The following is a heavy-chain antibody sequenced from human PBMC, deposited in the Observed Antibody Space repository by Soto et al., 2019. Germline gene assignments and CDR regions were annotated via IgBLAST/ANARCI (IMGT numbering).Heavy chain of an antibody. Sequence: GGSLRLSCTASGFNFSTSAISWVRQAPGRGPEWVSGISGSGGGTYYADSVKGRFTISRDNSKNTLYLQMSGLRAEDAAVYYCAKGPTVFGAVISFDYYYGMYVWGQGTPVTVSS. CDR3: AKGPTVFGAVISFDYYYGMYV. D-gene: IGHD3-3*01. J-gene: IGHJ6*02. CDR2: ISGSGGGT. V-gene: IGHV3-23*01. CDR1: GFNFSTSA.